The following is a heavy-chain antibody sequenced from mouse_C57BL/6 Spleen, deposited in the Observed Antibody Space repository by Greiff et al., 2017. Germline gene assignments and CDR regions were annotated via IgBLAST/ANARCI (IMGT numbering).Heavy chain of an antibody. D-gene: IGHD1-1*01. J-gene: IGHJ4*01. CDR1: GFTFTDYY. CDR3: ARSYYYGSSYAMDY. CDR2: IRNKANGYTT. Sequence: EVKLVESGGGLVQPGGSLSLSCAASGFTFTDYYMSWVRQPPGQALEWLGFIRNKANGYTTEYNASVKGRFTISRDNSQSILYLQMNALRAEDSATYYCARSYYYGSSYAMDYWGQGTSVTVAS. V-gene: IGHV7-3*01.